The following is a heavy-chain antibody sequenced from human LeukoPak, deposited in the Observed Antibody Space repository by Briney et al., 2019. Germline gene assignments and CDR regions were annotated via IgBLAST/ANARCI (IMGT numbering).Heavy chain of an antibody. CDR1: GYSISSGYY. J-gene: IGHJ3*02. CDR2: IYHSGST. V-gene: IGHV4-38-2*02. Sequence: PSETLSLTCTVSGYSISSGYYWGWIRQPPGKGLEWIGSIYHSGSTYYNPSLKSRVTISVDTSKNQFSLKLSSVTAADTAVYYCARQSDDFWSGYWAFDIWGQGTMVTVSS. D-gene: IGHD3-3*01. CDR3: ARQSDDFWSGYWAFDI.